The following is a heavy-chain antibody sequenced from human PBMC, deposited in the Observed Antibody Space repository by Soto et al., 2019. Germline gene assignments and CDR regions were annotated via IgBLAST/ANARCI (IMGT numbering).Heavy chain of an antibody. CDR2: IIPIFGTA. J-gene: IGHJ6*02. V-gene: IGHV1-69*05. Sequence: SVPVSCKASVGTFSSYAISWVRQAPGQGLEWVGGIIPIFGTANHAQKFQGRVTITTDESTRTAAMELSSLRSDDTAMYYCARERSVGYCITTTCPKPFYYYAMDVWGQGTTVTVSS. CDR3: ARERSVGYCITTTCPKPFYYYAMDV. CDR1: VGTFSSYA. D-gene: IGHD2-2*01.